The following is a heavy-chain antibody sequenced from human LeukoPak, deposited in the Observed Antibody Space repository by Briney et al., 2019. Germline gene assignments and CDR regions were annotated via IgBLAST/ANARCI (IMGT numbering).Heavy chain of an antibody. V-gene: IGHV3-33*01. CDR2: IWYDGSNK. Sequence: PGRSLRLSCAASGFTFSSYGMHWVRQAPGKGLEWVAVIWYDGSNKYYADSVKGRFTISRDNSKNTLYLQMNSLRAEDTAVYYCARVAVAGTSRHYFDYWGQGTLVTVSS. D-gene: IGHD6-19*01. CDR1: GFTFSSYG. CDR3: ARVAVAGTSRHYFDY. J-gene: IGHJ4*02.